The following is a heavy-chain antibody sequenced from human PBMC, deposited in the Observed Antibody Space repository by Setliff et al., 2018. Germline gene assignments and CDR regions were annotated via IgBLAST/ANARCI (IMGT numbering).Heavy chain of an antibody. J-gene: IGHJ4*02. D-gene: IGHD3-10*01. CDR2: APISGAT. V-gene: IGHV3-23*01. Sequence: GESLKISCAASGFTFNTYTMGWIRQAPGKGLEWVSTAPISGATFYTDSVKGRFTISRDSSKNTVYLQLNSLRREDTAIYFCTRGARDFDTCGRGTLVTVSS. CDR3: TRGARDFDT. CDR1: GFTFNTYT.